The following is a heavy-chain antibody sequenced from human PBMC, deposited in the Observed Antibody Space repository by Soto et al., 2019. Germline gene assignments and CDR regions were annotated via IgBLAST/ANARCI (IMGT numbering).Heavy chain of an antibody. CDR3: VCGGNFFVY. CDR1: GFTFSTYW. V-gene: IGHV3-7*01. CDR2: INQDGSER. J-gene: IGHJ4*02. Sequence: ESGGGLVQPGGSLRLPCAASGFTFSTYWMTWVRQPPGKGLEWVASINQDGSERYYVDSVRGRFTISRDNAKNSLYLQMNRLRAEDTAVYYFVCGGNFFVYWGQGALVTVSP. D-gene: IGHD3-16*01.